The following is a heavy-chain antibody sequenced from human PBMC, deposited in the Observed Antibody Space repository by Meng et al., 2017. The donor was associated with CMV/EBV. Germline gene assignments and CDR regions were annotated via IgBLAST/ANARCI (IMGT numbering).Heavy chain of an antibody. CDR1: GYTFTGYY. J-gene: IGHJ1*01. Sequence: ASVKVSCKASGYTFTGYYIHWVRQAPGQGLEWMGWVNPNSGGTNYAQKFQGRVTMTRDTSISTAYMELSRLRSDDTAVYYCAREFAPLAYCGGDCGLYFQHWGQGTLVTVSS. V-gene: IGHV1-2*02. CDR3: AREFAPLAYCGGDCGLYFQH. CDR2: VNPNSGGT. D-gene: IGHD2-21*01.